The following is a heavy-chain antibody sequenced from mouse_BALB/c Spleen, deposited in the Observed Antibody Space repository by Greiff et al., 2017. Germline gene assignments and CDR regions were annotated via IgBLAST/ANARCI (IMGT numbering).Heavy chain of an antibody. CDR3: ARDEGNSNAMDY. CDR1: GFTFSDYY. Sequence: DVMLVESGGGLVKPGGSLKLSCAASGFTFSDYYMYWVRQTPEKRLEWVATISDGGSYTYYPDSVKGRFTISRDNAKNNLYLQMSSLKSEDTAMYYCARDEGNSNAMDYWGQGTSVTVSS. J-gene: IGHJ4*01. CDR2: ISDGGSYT. D-gene: IGHD2-1*01. V-gene: IGHV5-4*02.